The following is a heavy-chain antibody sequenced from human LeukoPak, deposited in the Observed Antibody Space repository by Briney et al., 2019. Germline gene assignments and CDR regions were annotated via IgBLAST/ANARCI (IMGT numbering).Heavy chain of an antibody. CDR2: IYSGGST. CDR3: AKRVEYDYVWGSLGYFDY. V-gene: IGHV3-66*01. CDR1: GFTVSSNY. J-gene: IGHJ4*02. Sequence: GGSLRLSCAASGFTVSSNYMSWVRQAPGKGLEWVSVIYSGGSTYYADSVKGRFTISRDNSKNTLYLQMNSLRAEDTAVYYCAKRVEYDYVWGSLGYFDYWGQGTLVTVSS. D-gene: IGHD3-16*01.